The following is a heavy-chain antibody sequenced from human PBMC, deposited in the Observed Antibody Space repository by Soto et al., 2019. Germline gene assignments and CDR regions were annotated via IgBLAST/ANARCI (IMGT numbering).Heavy chain of an antibody. D-gene: IGHD2-8*02. CDR1: GFTFSSYG. J-gene: IGHJ4*02. V-gene: IGHV3-30*03. CDR3: TGEVASGY. Sequence: QVQLVESGGGVVQPGRSLRLSCAASGFTFSSYGMHWVRQAPGKGLEWVAVISYDGSSKYYADSVKGRFTISRDNSKNTLYLDMNSLRADETAVDYCTGEVASGYWGQGTLVTVSS. CDR2: ISYDGSSK.